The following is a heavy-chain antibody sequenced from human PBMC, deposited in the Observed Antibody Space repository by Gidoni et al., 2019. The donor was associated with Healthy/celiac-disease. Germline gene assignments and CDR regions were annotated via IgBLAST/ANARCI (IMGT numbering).Heavy chain of an antibody. CDR1: GGSISSYY. J-gene: IGHJ4*02. D-gene: IGHD6-19*01. CDR3: ARVQTAGDPYSSGWYYFDY. V-gene: IGHV4-59*01. Sequence: QVQLQESGPGLVKPSETLSLTCTVSGGSISSYYWSWIRQPPGKGLEWIGYIYYSGSTNYNPSLKSRVTIPVDTSKNQFSLKLSSVTAADTAVYYCARVQTAGDPYSSGWYYFDYWGQGTLVTVSS. CDR2: IYYSGST.